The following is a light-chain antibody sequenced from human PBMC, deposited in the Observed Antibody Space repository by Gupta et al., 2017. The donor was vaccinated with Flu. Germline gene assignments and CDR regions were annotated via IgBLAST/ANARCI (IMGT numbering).Light chain of an antibody. Sequence: EIVLTQSPATLYLSPGEKATIFCRARQLVSDYLDWYQQKPGQPPRLLIYIASSRATGIHARLSGSGSQTDFALTLGSLDPEDFAVYYCQQRGGWPSPYTFGPGTRLEIK. CDR2: IAS. V-gene: IGKV3-11*01. J-gene: IGKJ2*01. CDR1: QLVSDY. CDR3: QQRGGWPSPYT.